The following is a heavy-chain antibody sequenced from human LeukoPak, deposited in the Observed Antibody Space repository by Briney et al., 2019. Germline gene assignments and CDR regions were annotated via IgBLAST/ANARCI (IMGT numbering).Heavy chain of an antibody. CDR1: GGSFSGYY. J-gene: IGHJ6*03. CDR3: ARVPYCSGGSCFLKPMDV. D-gene: IGHD2-15*01. CDR2: INHSGST. Sequence: SETLSLTCAVDGGSFSGYYWSWIRQPPGKGLEWIGEINHSGSTNYNPSLKSRVTISVGTSKNQFSLKLSSVTAADTAVYYCARVPYCSGGSCFLKPMDVWGKGTTVTVSS. V-gene: IGHV4-34*01.